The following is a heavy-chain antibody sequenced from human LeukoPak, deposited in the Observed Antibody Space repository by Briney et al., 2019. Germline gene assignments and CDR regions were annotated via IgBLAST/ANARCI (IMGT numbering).Heavy chain of an antibody. J-gene: IGHJ6*02. CDR1: GFTFSSYP. CDR3: ARGFPYDDTTEGYYYLMDA. V-gene: IGHV3-30-3*01. Sequence: PGGSLRLSCAASGFTFSSYPMHWVRQAPGKGLEWVSLISYDGNHKYYADSVKGRFTISRDNSKNMFYVQINSLRPEDTAVYFCARGFPYDDTTEGYYYLMDAWGQGTTVTVSS. CDR2: ISYDGNHK. D-gene: IGHD4-17*01.